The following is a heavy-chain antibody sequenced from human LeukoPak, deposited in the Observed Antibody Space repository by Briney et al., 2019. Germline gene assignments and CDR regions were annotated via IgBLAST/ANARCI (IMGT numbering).Heavy chain of an antibody. V-gene: IGHV3-74*01. CDR2: INTDGSNT. CDR3: VRGGKYSGYDPTY. D-gene: IGHD5-12*01. CDR1: GFTFSSFW. J-gene: IGHJ4*02. Sequence: TGGSLRLSCAASGFTFSSFWMHWVRQAPGKGLVWVSHINTDGSNTAYADSVKGRFTISGDNAKNTVYLQMNSLRGEDTAVYYCVRGGKYSGYDPTYWGQGTLVTVSS.